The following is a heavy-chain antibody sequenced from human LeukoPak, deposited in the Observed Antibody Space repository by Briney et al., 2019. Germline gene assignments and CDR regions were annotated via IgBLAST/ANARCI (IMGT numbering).Heavy chain of an antibody. CDR1: GYTFTGYY. Sequence: ASVKISCKASGYTFTGYYMHWVRRAPGQGLEWMGWINPNSGGTNYAQKFQGRVTMTRDTSISTAYMELSRLRSDDTAVYYCARDGSSTSCCNWFDPWGQGTLVTVSS. J-gene: IGHJ5*02. D-gene: IGHD2-2*01. V-gene: IGHV1-2*02. CDR2: INPNSGGT. CDR3: ARDGSSTSCCNWFDP.